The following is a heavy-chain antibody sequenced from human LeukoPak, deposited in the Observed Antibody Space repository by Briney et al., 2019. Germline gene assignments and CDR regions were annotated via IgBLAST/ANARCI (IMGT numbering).Heavy chain of an antibody. CDR1: GGTFSSYA. CDR2: TIPIFGTA. J-gene: IGHJ4*02. Sequence: SVKVSCKASGGTFSSYAISWVRQAPGQGLEWMGGTIPIFGTANYAQKFQGRVTITADESTSTAYMELSSLRSEDTAVYYCARDHGGGGLRGFDYWGQGTLVTVSS. CDR3: ARDHGGGGLRGFDY. D-gene: IGHD2-21*01. V-gene: IGHV1-69*13.